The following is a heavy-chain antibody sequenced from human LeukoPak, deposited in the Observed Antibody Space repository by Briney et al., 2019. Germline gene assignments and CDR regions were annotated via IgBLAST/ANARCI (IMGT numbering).Heavy chain of an antibody. CDR3: AKAYGSGSYYNLKFDY. CDR2: ISHDGSNK. J-gene: IGHJ4*02. Sequence: PGGSLRLSCAASGFTFSGYDMYWVRQAPGKGLEWVASISHDGSNKDYADSVKGRFTISRDNSKYTLDLQMRSLTTDDTAVYYCAKAYGSGSYYNLKFDYWGQGTLVTVSS. CDR1: GFTFSGYD. V-gene: IGHV3-30*18. D-gene: IGHD3-10*01.